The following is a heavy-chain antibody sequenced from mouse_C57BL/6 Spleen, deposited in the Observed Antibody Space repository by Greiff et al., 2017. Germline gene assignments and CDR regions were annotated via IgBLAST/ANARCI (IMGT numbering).Heavy chain of an antibody. J-gene: IGHJ3*01. D-gene: IGHD3-2*02. CDR1: GYTFTSYW. Sequence: VQLQESGAELVKPGASVKLSCKASGYTFTSYWMHWVKQRPGQGLEWIGMIHPNSGSTNYNEKFKSKATLTVDKSSSTAYMQLSSLTSEDSAVYYCARGELRLWFAYWGQGTLVTVSA. V-gene: IGHV1-64*01. CDR2: IHPNSGST. CDR3: ARGELRLWFAY.